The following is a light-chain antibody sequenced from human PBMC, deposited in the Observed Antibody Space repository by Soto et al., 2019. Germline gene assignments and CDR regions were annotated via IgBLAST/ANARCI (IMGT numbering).Light chain of an antibody. J-gene: IGKJ3*01. CDR2: AAS. CDR1: QGISSY. CDR3: QQLNSYPPT. V-gene: IGKV1-9*01. Sequence: DIQLTQSPSFLSASVGDRVTITCRASQGISSYLAWYQQKPGKAPKLLIYAASTLQSGVPSRFSGSGSGTEFTLTISSLQPEDCATYYCQQLNSYPPTFGPGTKVDIK.